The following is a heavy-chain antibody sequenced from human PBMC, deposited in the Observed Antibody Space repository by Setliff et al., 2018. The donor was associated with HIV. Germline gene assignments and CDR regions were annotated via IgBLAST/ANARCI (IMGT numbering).Heavy chain of an antibody. CDR2: ISNSSSAR. CDR3: ARDGHYNSGSPNWFDS. J-gene: IGHJ5*01. Sequence: PGGSLRLSCAASGETIGGYGMNWVRQVPGKALEWVSYISNSSSARYYADSVKGRFTISRDNAKNSLFLQMSGLRVEDTAVYYCARDGHYNSGSPNWFDSWGQGILVTVSS. V-gene: IGHV3-48*01. D-gene: IGHD3-10*01. CDR1: GETIGGYG.